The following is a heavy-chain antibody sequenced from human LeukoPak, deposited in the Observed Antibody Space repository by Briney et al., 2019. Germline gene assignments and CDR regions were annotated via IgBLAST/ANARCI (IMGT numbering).Heavy chain of an antibody. Sequence: PSGTLSLTCTVSGGSISRTSYDWGWSRQPPGEGLGWSGSINYSGITYYNPSFKSRVTLSIDTSKNHSSLNLNSVTAADTAVFYCARDDGGSTGRFDPWGQGTLVTVSS. V-gene: IGHV4-39*07. CDR3: ARDDGGSTGRFDP. J-gene: IGHJ5*02. CDR2: INYSGIT. CDR1: GGSISRTSYD. D-gene: IGHD1-26*01.